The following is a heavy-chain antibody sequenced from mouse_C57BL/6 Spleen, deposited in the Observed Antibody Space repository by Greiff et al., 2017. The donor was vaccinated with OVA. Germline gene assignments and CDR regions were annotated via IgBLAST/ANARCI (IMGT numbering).Heavy chain of an antibody. Sequence: EVQLQESEGGLVQPGSSMKLSCTASGFTFSDYYMAWVRQVPEKGLEWVANINYDGSSTYYLDSLKSRFIISRDNAKNILYLQMSSLKSEDTATYYCARGGDWDVPFDYWGQGTTLTVSS. CDR1: GFTFSDYY. V-gene: IGHV5-16*01. J-gene: IGHJ2*01. CDR2: INYDGSST. D-gene: IGHD4-1*01. CDR3: ARGGDWDVPFDY.